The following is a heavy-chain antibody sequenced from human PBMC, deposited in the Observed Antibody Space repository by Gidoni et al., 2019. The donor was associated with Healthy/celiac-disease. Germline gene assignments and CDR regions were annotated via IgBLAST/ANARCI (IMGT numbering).Heavy chain of an antibody. Sequence: QVQLVQSGAEVKKPGSSVKVSCKASGGTLSSYAISWVRQAPGQGLEWMGGIIPIFGTANYAQKFQGRVTITADESTSTVYMELSSLRSEDTAVYYCARFSRPYYYDSSGYYNDAFDIWGQGTMVTVSS. CDR1: GGTLSSYA. CDR3: ARFSRPYYYDSSGYYNDAFDI. CDR2: IIPIFGTA. J-gene: IGHJ3*02. D-gene: IGHD3-22*01. V-gene: IGHV1-69*01.